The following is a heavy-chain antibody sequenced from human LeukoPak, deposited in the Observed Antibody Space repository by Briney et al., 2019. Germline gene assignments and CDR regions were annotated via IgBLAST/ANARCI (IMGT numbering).Heavy chain of an antibody. V-gene: IGHV1-18*04. CDR2: ISGYNGKT. CDR1: GYTFANYG. J-gene: IGHJ4*02. Sequence: ASVKVSCKASGYTFANYGISWVRQAPGLGLEWMGWISGYNGKTNYAQKFQGRVTMTTDTSTRIAFMELRSLRSDDTAVYYCGRQVDTSMALPDYWGQGALVTVSS. D-gene: IGHD5-18*01. CDR3: GRQVDTSMALPDY.